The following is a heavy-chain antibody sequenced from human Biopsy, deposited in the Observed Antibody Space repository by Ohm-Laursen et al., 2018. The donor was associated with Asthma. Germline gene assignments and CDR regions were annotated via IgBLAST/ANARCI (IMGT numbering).Heavy chain of an antibody. CDR3: ARDPHNSYLASLRTKFNYYYYGMDV. J-gene: IGHJ6*02. D-gene: IGHD1-7*01. CDR1: GGTFSSYA. CDR2: IIPIFGTA. Sequence: SSVKVSCKASGGTFSSYAISWVRQAPGQGLEWMGGIIPIFGTANYTQKFQGRVTITADESTSTAYMELSSLRSEDTAVYYCARDPHNSYLASLRTKFNYYYYGMDVWGQGTTVTVSS. V-gene: IGHV1-69*01.